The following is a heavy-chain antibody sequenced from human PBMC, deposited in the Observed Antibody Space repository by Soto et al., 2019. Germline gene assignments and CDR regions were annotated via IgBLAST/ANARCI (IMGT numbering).Heavy chain of an antibody. J-gene: IGHJ4*02. CDR3: VRGFNGFAY. V-gene: IGHV3-7*01. Sequence: PGGSLRLSCAASGFTFSNSWMSWVRQAPGKGLEWLASIKQDGSANYCADSVKGRFTISRDNARDSLFLQMNSLRAEDTAVFYCVRGFNGFAYWGQGTLVTVSS. D-gene: IGHD5-12*01. CDR1: GFTFSNSW. CDR2: IKQDGSAN.